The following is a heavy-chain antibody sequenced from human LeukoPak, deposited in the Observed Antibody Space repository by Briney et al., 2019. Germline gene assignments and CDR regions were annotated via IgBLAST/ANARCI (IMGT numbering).Heavy chain of an antibody. CDR2: INTDRPFI. CDR3: AREARVGGALQY. D-gene: IGHD1-26*01. J-gene: IGHJ4*02. Sequence: GGSLRLSCAASGFTFSDYWMHWVRQAPGRGLVWVSRINTDRPFIRHADSVQGRFTISRDAAKNTLFLQMNSLRAEDTAVYYCAREARVGGALQYWGQGVLVTVSA. V-gene: IGHV3-74*01. CDR1: GFTFSDYW.